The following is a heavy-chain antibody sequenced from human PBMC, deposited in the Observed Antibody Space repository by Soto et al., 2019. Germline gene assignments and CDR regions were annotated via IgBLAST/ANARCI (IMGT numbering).Heavy chain of an antibody. Sequence: SETLSLTCTVSGGSISSYYWSWIRQPPGKGLEWIGYFYYSGSTNNNPSLKSRVTISVDTSKNQFSLKLSSVTAADTAVYYCASGGRGHIVVVTAVFGENGFDPWGQGALVTVSS. V-gene: IGHV4-59*08. CDR1: GGSISSYY. CDR2: FYYSGST. J-gene: IGHJ5*02. D-gene: IGHD2-21*02. CDR3: ASGGRGHIVVVTAVFGENGFDP.